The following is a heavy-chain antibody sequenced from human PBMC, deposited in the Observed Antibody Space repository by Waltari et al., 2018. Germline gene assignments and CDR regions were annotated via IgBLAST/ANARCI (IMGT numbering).Heavy chain of an antibody. J-gene: IGHJ5*02. CDR3: ARRYGWFDP. CDR1: GGSFSGSY. V-gene: IGHV4-34*01. CDR2: INHSGST. D-gene: IGHD3-16*01. Sequence: QVQLQQWGAGLLKPSETLSLTCAVYGGSFSGSYWSWIRQPPGKGLEWSGEINHSGSTNYNPSLKSRVTISVDTSKNQFSLKLSSVTAADTAVYYCARRYGWFDPWGQGTLVTVSS.